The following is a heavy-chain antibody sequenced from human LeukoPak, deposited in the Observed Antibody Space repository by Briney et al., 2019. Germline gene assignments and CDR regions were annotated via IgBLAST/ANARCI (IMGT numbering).Heavy chain of an antibody. CDR3: ARSIAAAGTDY. Sequence: SETLSLTCAVYGGSFSGYYWSWIRQPPGKGLEWIGEINHSGSTNYNPSLKSRVTISVDTSKNQFSLKLSSVTAADTAVYYCARSIAAAGTDYWGQGTLVTVSS. V-gene: IGHV4-34*01. D-gene: IGHD6-13*01. CDR1: GGSFSGYY. CDR2: INHSGST. J-gene: IGHJ4*02.